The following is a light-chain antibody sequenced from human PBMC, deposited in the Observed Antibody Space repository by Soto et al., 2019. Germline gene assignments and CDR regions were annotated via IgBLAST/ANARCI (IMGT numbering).Light chain of an antibody. CDR3: QQYNNWPLT. CDR2: GAS. CDR1: QSVSSD. Sequence: EIVMTQSPATLSVSPGERATLSCRASQSVSSDLAWYEQKPGQAPRLLIYGASTRATGIPARFSGSGSGTDFTLTISSLQSDDFAVYECQQYNNWPLTFGGGTNVESK. J-gene: IGKJ4*01. V-gene: IGKV3-15*01.